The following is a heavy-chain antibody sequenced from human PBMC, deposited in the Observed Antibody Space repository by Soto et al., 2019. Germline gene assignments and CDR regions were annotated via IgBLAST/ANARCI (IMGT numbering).Heavy chain of an antibody. Sequence: QLHLVQSGAVVKKPGASVTVSCSASGYPVTAYYMHWVRQAPGRWLEWMGGINPATGAAKYTQTFQGGVTMTRATSTSTNFMEMRGLTSEDTAGCYCARGGGVGVAGSAAFDMWGQGTLVTVSS. CDR2: INPATGAA. J-gene: IGHJ3*02. V-gene: IGHV1-2*02. D-gene: IGHD3-3*01. CDR1: GYPVTAYY. CDR3: ARGGGVGVAGSAAFDM.